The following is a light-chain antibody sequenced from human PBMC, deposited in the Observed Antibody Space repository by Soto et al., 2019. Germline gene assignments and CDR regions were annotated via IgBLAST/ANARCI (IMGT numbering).Light chain of an antibody. Sequence: QAVATQTPSVSGAPGQRVTISCTASSSNIGAGYDVHWYQQLPGTAPKLLIYGNSNRPSGVPDRFSGSKSGTSASLAITGLQAEYEADYYCQAYDSSLSGVVFGGGTKVTVL. CDR3: QAYDSSLSGVV. CDR1: SSNIGAGYD. J-gene: IGLJ2*01. V-gene: IGLV1-40*01. CDR2: GNS.